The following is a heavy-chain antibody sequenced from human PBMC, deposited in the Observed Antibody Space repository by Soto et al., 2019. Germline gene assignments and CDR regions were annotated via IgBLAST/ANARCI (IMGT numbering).Heavy chain of an antibody. V-gene: IGHV3-21*01. Sequence: GGSLRLSCAASGFTFSRHNMNWVRQAPGKGLEWVSWISSSSNYIYYSDLVKGRFTISRDNAKDSLYLQMNSLRVEDTAVYYCARYIWFGELLSYGMDVWGQGTTVTVSS. CDR3: ARYIWFGELLSYGMDV. J-gene: IGHJ6*02. CDR1: GFTFSRHN. D-gene: IGHD3-10*01. CDR2: ISSSSNYI.